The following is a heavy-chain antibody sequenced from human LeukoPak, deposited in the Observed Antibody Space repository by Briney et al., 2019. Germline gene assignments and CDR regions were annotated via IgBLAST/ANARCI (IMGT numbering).Heavy chain of an antibody. J-gene: IGHJ4*02. CDR1: GYSFTSYW. Sequence: GESLKISCKGSGYSFTSYWISWVRQMPGKGLEWMGRIDPSDSYTNYSPSFQGHVTISADKSISTAYLQWSSLKASDTAMYYCAIGYHILTGSFDYWGQGTLVTVSS. D-gene: IGHD3-9*01. CDR2: IDPSDSYT. CDR3: AIGYHILTGSFDY. V-gene: IGHV5-10-1*01.